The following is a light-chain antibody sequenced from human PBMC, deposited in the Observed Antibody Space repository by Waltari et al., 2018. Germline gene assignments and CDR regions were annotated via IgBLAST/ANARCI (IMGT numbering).Light chain of an antibody. CDR1: TRDVGRYNY. V-gene: IGLV2-14*01. Sequence: QSALTQPASVSGSPGQSITISCTGTTRDVGRYNYVSWYQCHPGKAPELSIYEVTNRPSGFSDRFSGSNSGNPASLSISGLQPEDEADYYCSSYTSIKTPYVVFGGGTKVTVL. CDR2: EVT. J-gene: IGLJ2*01. CDR3: SSYTSIKTPYVV.